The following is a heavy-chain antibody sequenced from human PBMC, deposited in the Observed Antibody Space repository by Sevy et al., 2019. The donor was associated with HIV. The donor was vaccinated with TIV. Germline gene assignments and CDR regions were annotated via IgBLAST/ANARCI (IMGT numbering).Heavy chain of an antibody. V-gene: IGHV3-30*18. J-gene: IGHJ4*02. CDR2: ISYDGSNK. CDR3: AKDRDYYDSSGPLDY. D-gene: IGHD3-22*01. Sequence: GGSLRLSCAASGFTFSSYGMHWVRQAPGKGLEWVAVISYDGSNKYYADSVKGQFTISRDNSKNTLYLQMNSLRAEDTAVYYCAKDRDYYDSSGPLDYWGQGTLVTVSS. CDR1: GFTFSSYG.